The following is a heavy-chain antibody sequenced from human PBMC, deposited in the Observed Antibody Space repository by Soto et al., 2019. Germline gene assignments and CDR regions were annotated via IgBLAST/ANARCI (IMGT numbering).Heavy chain of an antibody. CDR3: ASHVGGF. V-gene: IGHV3-23*01. D-gene: IGHD3-10*01. Sequence: EVQLLESGGGLVQPGGSLRLSCAASGFTFSSYAMNWVHQAPGKGLEWVSSISGSGGSTYDADSVKGRFTISRDNSKNTLYLQMNSLRAEDTAVYYCASHVGGFWGQGTLVTVSS. CDR2: ISGSGGST. CDR1: GFTFSSYA. J-gene: IGHJ4*02.